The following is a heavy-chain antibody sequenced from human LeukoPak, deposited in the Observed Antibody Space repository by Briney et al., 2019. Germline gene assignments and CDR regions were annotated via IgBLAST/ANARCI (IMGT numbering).Heavy chain of an antibody. CDR1: GFTFSSYG. V-gene: IGHV3-30*06. CDR3: ARDRSGDFWSGYYDYMDV. J-gene: IGHJ6*03. D-gene: IGHD3-3*01. Sequence: PGRSLRLSCAASGFTFSSYGMHWVRQAPGKGLEWVAVISYDGSNKYYADFVKGRFTISRDNSKNTLYLQMNSLRAEDTAVYYCARDRSGDFWSGYYDYMDVWGKGTTVTVSS. CDR2: ISYDGSNK.